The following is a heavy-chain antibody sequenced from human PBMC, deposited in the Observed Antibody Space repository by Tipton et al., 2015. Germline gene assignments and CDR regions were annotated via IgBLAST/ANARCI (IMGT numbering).Heavy chain of an antibody. D-gene: IGHD5-12*01. CDR1: GGTFTNYA. CDR2: IIPIFGTA. J-gene: IGHJ4*02. CDR3: AKTHGAYDWYLDH. V-gene: IGHV1-69*06. Sequence: QSGAEVKKPGSSVKVSCKASGGTFTNYAISWVRQAPGQGLEWMGGIIPIFGTANNAQKFQGRVTITADKSTSTVYMDLSSLRSEDTAVYFCAKTHGAYDWYLDHWGQGTLVTVSS.